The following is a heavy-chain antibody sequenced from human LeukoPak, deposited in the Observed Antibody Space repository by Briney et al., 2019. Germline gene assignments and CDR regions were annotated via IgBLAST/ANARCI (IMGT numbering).Heavy chain of an antibody. CDR3: ATPRGTVATGAVY. J-gene: IGHJ4*02. V-gene: IGHV3-23*01. CDR2: ISGSGTNT. Sequence: GGSLRLSCVASGFTFRSYAMSWVRQAPGKGLEWVSAISGSGTNTYYAYAVKGRFTISRDNSKNTLYLQMNNLRAEDTAVYYCATPRGTVATGAVYWGQGTLVTVSS. D-gene: IGHD4-23*01. CDR1: GFTFRSYA.